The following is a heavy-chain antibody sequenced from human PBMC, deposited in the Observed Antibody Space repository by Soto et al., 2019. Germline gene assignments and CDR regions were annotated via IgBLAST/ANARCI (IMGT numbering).Heavy chain of an antibody. Sequence: HPVGSLRLCCAASGFTFSSYAMHWVRQAPGKGLEWVAVISYDGSNKYYADSVKGRFTISRDNSKNTLYLQMNSLRAEDTAVYYWARRRRVLLGYCSGGSCSETYVDYYYGMDVWGQGTTVTVSS. V-gene: IGHV3-30-3*01. CDR2: ISYDGSNK. CDR1: GFTFSSYA. CDR3: ARRRRVLLGYCSGGSCSETYVDYYYGMDV. J-gene: IGHJ6*02. D-gene: IGHD2-15*01.